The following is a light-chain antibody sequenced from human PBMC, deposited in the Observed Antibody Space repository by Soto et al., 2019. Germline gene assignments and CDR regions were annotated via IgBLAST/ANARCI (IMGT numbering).Light chain of an antibody. J-gene: IGKJ2*01. CDR3: QHYDSYPYP. V-gene: IGKV1-5*03. Sequence: DIHMTQSPSTLSASVGDTVTITCRASQDVSQWLAWYQERPGKPPKLLIYKASSLERGVPSRFRGRRSETAFTLTIRDLQPDDFATYYCQHYDSYPYPFGQGTRLEIK. CDR1: QDVSQW. CDR2: KAS.